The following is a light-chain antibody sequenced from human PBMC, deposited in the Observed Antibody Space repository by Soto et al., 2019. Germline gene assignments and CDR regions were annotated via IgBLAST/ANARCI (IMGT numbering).Light chain of an antibody. V-gene: IGKV3-15*01. CDR3: QQYKNWLQP. J-gene: IGKJ1*01. CDR1: QSVSSN. CDR2: GAS. Sequence: AAVSLNKRERATLSCRASQSVSSNLAWYQQKPGQAPRLLIYGASTRATGIPARFSGSGSGTEFTLTISSLQSEDFAVYYCQQYKNWLQPFCQGTNV.